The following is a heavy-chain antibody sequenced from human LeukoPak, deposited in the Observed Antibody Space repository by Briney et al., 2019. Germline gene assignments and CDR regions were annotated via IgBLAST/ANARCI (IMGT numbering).Heavy chain of an antibody. J-gene: IGHJ6*03. V-gene: IGHV3-21*01. CDR3: AREVATMITYYYYYYMDV. Sequence: GGSLRLSCAASGFTFSSYSMNWVRQAPGKGLEWVSSISSSSSYIYYADSVKGRFTISRDNAKNSLYLQMNSLRAEDTAVYYCAREVATMITYYYYYYMDVWGKGTTVTVSS. D-gene: IGHD5-12*01. CDR1: GFTFSSYS. CDR2: ISSSSSYI.